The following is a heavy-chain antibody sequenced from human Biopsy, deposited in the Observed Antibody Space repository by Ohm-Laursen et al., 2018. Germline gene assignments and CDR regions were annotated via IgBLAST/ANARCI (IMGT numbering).Heavy chain of an antibody. CDR1: GGSISNNNYY. Sequence: PSQTLSLTCTVSGGSISNNNYYWGWIRQPPGKGLEWIGSIFYRGSTHYKPSLKSRVNISVDTSKNQFSLKLNSVTAADTAVYYCARGYDTSGYYYVSWGQGTLVTVSS. J-gene: IGHJ5*02. V-gene: IGHV4-39*01. CDR3: ARGYDTSGYYYVS. CDR2: IFYRGST. D-gene: IGHD3-22*01.